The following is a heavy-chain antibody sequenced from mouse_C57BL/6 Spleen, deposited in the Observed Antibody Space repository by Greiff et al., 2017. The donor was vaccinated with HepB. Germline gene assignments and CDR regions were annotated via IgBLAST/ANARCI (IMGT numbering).Heavy chain of an antibody. CDR1: GYAFSSSW. CDR3: ARSAGYPVYLDY. J-gene: IGHJ2*01. D-gene: IGHD5-1-1*01. V-gene: IGHV1-82*01. Sequence: VQLQQSGPELVKPGASVKISCKASGYAFSSSWMNWVKQRPGKGLEWIGRIYPGDGDTNYNGKFKGKATLTADKSSSTAYMQLSSLTSEDSAVYVCARSAGYPVYLDYWGQGTTLTVSS. CDR2: IYPGDGDT.